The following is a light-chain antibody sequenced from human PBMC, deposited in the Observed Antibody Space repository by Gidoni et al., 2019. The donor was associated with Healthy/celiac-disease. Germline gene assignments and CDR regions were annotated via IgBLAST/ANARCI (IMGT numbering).Light chain of an antibody. CDR2: LGS. J-gene: IGKJ4*01. CDR3: MQALQTPLR. CDR1: QSLLHSNGYNY. Sequence: DIVMTPSPLSLPVTPGEPASISCRSSQSLLHSNGYNYLDWYLQKPGQSPQLLIYLGSNRASGVPDRFSGSGSGTDFTLKISRVEAEDVGVYYCMQALQTPLRFGGGTKVEIK. V-gene: IGKV2-28*01.